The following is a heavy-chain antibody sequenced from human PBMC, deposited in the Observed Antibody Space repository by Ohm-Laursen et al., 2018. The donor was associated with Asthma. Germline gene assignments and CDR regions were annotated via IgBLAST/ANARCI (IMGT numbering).Heavy chain of an antibody. J-gene: IGHJ1*01. Sequence: SLRLSCSASGFTFSSYWMHWLRQDPGKGLVWVSRIKSDGSSISYADSVKGRFTISRDNSKNTLYLQMNSLRVEDTAVYYCARDGGVGSLYFQHWGQGTLVTVTS. CDR2: IKSDGSSI. CDR3: ARDGGVGSLYFQH. CDR1: GFTFSSYW. V-gene: IGHV3-74*01. D-gene: IGHD3-16*01.